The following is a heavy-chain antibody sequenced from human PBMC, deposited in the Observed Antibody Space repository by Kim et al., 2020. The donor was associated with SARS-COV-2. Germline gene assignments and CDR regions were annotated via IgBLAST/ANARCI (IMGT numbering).Heavy chain of an antibody. CDR2: ISYDGSNK. J-gene: IGHJ4*02. CDR1: GFTFSSYG. D-gene: IGHD4-4*01. Sequence: GGSLRLSCAASGFTFSSYGMHWVRQAPGKGLEWVAVISYDGSNKYYADSVKGRFTISRDNSKNTLYLQMNSLRAEDTAVYYCAKVRYSNYVSPNYYFDYWGQGTLVTVSS. V-gene: IGHV3-30*18. CDR3: AKVRYSNYVSPNYYFDY.